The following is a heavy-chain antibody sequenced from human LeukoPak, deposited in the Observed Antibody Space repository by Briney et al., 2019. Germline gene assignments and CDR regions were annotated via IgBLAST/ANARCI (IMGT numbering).Heavy chain of an antibody. V-gene: IGHV4-4*07. D-gene: IGHD3-22*01. Sequence: PSETLSLTCTVSGGSISSYYWSWIRQPAGKGLEWIGRIYTSGSTNYNPSLKSRVTMSVDTSKNQFSLKLSSVTAADTAVYYCARAYYDSSVLSYYYGMDVWGQGTTVTVSS. CDR1: GGSISSYY. J-gene: IGHJ6*02. CDR3: ARAYYDSSVLSYYYGMDV. CDR2: IYTSGST.